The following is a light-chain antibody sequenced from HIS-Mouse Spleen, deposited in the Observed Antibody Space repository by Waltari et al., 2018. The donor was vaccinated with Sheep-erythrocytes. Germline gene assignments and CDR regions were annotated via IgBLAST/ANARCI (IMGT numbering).Light chain of an antibody. J-gene: IGLJ3*02. CDR1: SSAVGGHNY. CDR3: SSYAGSNNWV. V-gene: IGLV2-8*01. CDR2: EVS. Sequence: QSALTQPPSASGSPGQSVTISCPATSSAVGGHNYVSWYQQHPGKAPKLMIYEVSKRPSGVPDRFSGSKSGNTASLTVSGLQAEDEADYYCSSYAGSNNWVFGGGTKLTVL.